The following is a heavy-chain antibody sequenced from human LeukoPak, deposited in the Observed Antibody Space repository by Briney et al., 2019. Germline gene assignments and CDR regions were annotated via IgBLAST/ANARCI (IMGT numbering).Heavy chain of an antibody. CDR2: ISYDGSNK. V-gene: IGHV3-30*18. Sequence: PGGSLRLSCAASGFTFSSYGMHWVRQAPGKGLEWVAVISYDGSNKYYADSVKGRFTISRDNSKNTLYLQMTSLRAEDTAVYYCAKDSLAAATPFDYWGQGTLVTVSS. CDR3: AKDSLAAATPFDY. J-gene: IGHJ4*02. CDR1: GFTFSSYG. D-gene: IGHD6-13*01.